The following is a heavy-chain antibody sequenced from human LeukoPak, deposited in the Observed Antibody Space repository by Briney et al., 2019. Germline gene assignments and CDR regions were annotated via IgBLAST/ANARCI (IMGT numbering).Heavy chain of an antibody. Sequence: ASVKVSCKASGYTFTSYDINWVRKVTGQGLEWMGWMNPNGGNTGYAQKSQGRVTMTRNTSISTAYMELSSLRSEATAVYYCARGLITMVRGVISAAGYWGQGTPVTVSS. CDR2: MNPNGGNT. J-gene: IGHJ4*02. D-gene: IGHD3-10*01. V-gene: IGHV1-8*01. CDR3: ARGLITMVRGVISAAGY. CDR1: GYTFTSYD.